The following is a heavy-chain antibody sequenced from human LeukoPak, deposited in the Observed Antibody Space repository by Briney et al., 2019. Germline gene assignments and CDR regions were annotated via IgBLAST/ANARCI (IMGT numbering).Heavy chain of an antibody. V-gene: IGHV3-23*01. D-gene: IGHD1-26*01. CDR1: GFTFSSYA. CDR3: AKDPRRWELGDY. CDR2: ISGSGGST. J-gene: IGHJ4*02. Sequence: PGGSLRLSCAASGFTFSSYAMSWVRQAPGKGLEWVSAISGSGGSTYYADSVKGRFTISRDNSKNTLYLQMNILRAEDTAVYYCAKDPRRWELGDYWGQGTLVTVSS.